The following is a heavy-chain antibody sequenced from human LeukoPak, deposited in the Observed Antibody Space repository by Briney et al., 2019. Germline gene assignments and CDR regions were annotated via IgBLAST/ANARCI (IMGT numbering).Heavy chain of an antibody. D-gene: IGHD6-13*01. CDR2: IYYIGST. Sequence: SETLSLTCTVSGGSISSYYWSWIRQPPGKGLEWIGYIYYIGSTNYNPFLKSRVTISVDTSKNQFSLKLSSVTAADTAVYYCARYSSWYVDYWGQGTLVTVSS. V-gene: IGHV4-59*01. CDR3: ARYSSWYVDY. J-gene: IGHJ4*02. CDR1: GGSISSYY.